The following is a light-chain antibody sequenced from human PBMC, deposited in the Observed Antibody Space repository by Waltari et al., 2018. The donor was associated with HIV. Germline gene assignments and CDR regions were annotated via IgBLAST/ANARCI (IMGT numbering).Light chain of an antibody. J-gene: IGLJ2*01. Sequence: QSVLTQPPSASGTPGQRVTISCSGSSSNIGSNTVNWYQQLPGTAPKLLIYSNNQRPSGVPDRFSGSKSGTSASLAISGLRSEDEADYYCAVWGDSLNGPVFGGGTKLTVL. CDR2: SNN. V-gene: IGLV1-44*01. CDR3: AVWGDSLNGPV. CDR1: SSNIGSNT.